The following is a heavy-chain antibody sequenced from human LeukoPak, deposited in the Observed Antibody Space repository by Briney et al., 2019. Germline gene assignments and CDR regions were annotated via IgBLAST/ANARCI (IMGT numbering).Heavy chain of an antibody. V-gene: IGHV3-23*01. CDR2: ISGSGGST. Sequence: GGSLRLSCAASGFIFSSYAMSWVRQAPGKGLEWVSAISGSGGSTYYADSVKGRFTISRDNSKNTLYLQMNSLRAEDTAVYYCAKEGPFGYYDFWSGYYSPRNYYGMDVWGQGTTVTVSS. D-gene: IGHD3-3*01. J-gene: IGHJ6*02. CDR3: AKEGPFGYYDFWSGYYSPRNYYGMDV. CDR1: GFIFSSYA.